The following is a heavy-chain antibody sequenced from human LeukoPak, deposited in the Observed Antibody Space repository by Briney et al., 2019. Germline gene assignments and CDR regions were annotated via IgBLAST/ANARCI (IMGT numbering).Heavy chain of an antibody. V-gene: IGHV4-59*01. CDR3: ARDGGLRSYAFDI. J-gene: IGHJ3*02. Sequence: SETLSLTCTVSGGSISSYYWSWIRQPPGKGLEWIGYIYYSGSTNYNPSLKSRVTIPVDTSKNQFSLKLSSVTAADTAVYYCARDGGLRSYAFDIWGQGTMVTVSS. CDR2: IYYSGST. CDR1: GGSISSYY. D-gene: IGHD5-12*01.